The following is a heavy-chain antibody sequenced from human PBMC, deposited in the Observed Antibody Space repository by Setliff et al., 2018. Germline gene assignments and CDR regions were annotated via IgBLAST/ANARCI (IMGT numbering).Heavy chain of an antibody. Sequence: SETLSLTCAVYGGPFSSYYWSWIRQLPGKGLEWIGEINHTGSTDYNPSLKSRVTISIDTSKNQFSLNLTSVTAADTAVYYCARGSGAVVVAATPFAYWGQGTLVTVSS. CDR3: ARGSGAVVVAATPFAY. V-gene: IGHV4-34*01. D-gene: IGHD2-15*01. CDR2: INHTGST. J-gene: IGHJ4*02. CDR1: GGPFSSYY.